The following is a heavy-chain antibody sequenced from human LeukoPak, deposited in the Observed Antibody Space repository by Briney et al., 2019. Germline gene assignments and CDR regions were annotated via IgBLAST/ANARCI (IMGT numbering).Heavy chain of an antibody. CDR1: GGSISSGDYY. CDR3: AREAHRYDFWSGP. V-gene: IGHV4-30-4*08. D-gene: IGHD3-3*01. CDR2: IYYSGST. Sequence: SETLSLTCTVSGGSISSGDYYWSWIRQPPGKGLEWIGYIYYSGSTYYNPSLKSRVTISVDTSKNQFSLKPSSVTAADTAVYYRAREAHRYDFWSGPWGQGTLVTVSS. J-gene: IGHJ5*02.